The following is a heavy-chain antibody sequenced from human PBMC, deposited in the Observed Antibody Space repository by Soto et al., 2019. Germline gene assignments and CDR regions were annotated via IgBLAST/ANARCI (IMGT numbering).Heavy chain of an antibody. CDR1: GFTFSSYG. Sequence: PGGSLRLSCAASGFTFSSYGMHWVRQAPGKGLEWVALVSYHGTNKYYGDSVNGRFTISRDNSKNTLYLQMNSLRAEDTAVYYCARGLPYDSSGYFFDYWGQGTPVTVS. V-gene: IGHV3-30*03. D-gene: IGHD3-22*01. CDR3: ARGLPYDSSGYFFDY. J-gene: IGHJ4*02. CDR2: VSYHGTNK.